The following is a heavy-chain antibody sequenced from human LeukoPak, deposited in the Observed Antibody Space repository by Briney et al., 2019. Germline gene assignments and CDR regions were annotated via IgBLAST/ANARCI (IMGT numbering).Heavy chain of an antibody. V-gene: IGHV1-18*01. Sequence: ASVKVSCKASGYTFTSYGISWVRQAPGQGLEWMGWISAYNGNTNYAQKFQGRVTMTRNTSISTAYMELSSLRSEDTAVYYCARDCSSTSCYMGDYWGQGTLVTVSS. J-gene: IGHJ4*02. CDR3: ARDCSSTSCYMGDY. CDR1: GYTFTSYG. D-gene: IGHD2-2*02. CDR2: ISAYNGNT.